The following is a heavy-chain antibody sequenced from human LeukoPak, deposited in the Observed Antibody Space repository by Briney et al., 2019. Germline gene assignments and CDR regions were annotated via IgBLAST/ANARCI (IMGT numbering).Heavy chain of an antibody. Sequence: PGTSLRLSCAASGFTFRSHAMHWVRQAPGKGLEWVAFIWYDGSNEYYTDSVKGRFTISRDNSKNTLYLQMNSLRAEDTAVYYCAGDRATSYFDYWGQGALVTISS. D-gene: IGHD1-26*01. V-gene: IGHV3-33*01. CDR3: AGDRATSYFDY. J-gene: IGHJ4*02. CDR1: GFTFRSHA. CDR2: IWYDGSNE.